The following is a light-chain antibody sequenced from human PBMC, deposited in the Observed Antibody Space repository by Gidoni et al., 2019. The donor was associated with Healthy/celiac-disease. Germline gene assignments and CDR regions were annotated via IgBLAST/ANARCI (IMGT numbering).Light chain of an antibody. CDR1: SSAVGGYNY. CDR2: DVS. CDR3: SSYTSSSTLVYV. J-gene: IGLJ1*01. Sequence: QSALTQPASVSGSPGQSITISCTGTSSAVGGYNYVSWYQQHPGKAPKLMIYDVSNRPSGVSNRFSGSKSGNTASLTISGLQAEDEADYYCSSYTSSSTLVYVFGTGTKVTVL. V-gene: IGLV2-14*01.